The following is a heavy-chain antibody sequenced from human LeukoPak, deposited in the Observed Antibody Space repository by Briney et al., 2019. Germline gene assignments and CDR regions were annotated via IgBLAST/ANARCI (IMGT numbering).Heavy chain of an antibody. CDR1: GGSISSYY. J-gene: IGHJ1*01. CDR3: ARGGGHPAAPFQH. V-gene: IGHV4-59*01. Sequence: SETLSLTCTVSGGSISSYYWSWIRQPPGKGLEWIGYIYYSGSTNYNPSLKSRVTISVDTSKNQFSLKLSSVTAADTAVYYCARGGGHPAAPFQHWGQGTLVTVSS. CDR2: IYYSGST. D-gene: IGHD6-13*01.